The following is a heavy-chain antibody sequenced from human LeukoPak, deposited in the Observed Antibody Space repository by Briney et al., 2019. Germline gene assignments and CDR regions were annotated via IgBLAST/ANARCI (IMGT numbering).Heavy chain of an antibody. CDR2: INPSGGST. Sequence: GASVEVSCKASGYTFTSYYMHWVRQAPGQGLEWMGIINPSGGSTSYAQKFQGRVTMTRDMSTGTVYMELSSLRSEDTAVYYCARPKSSGYYSKPFDYWGQETLVTVSS. V-gene: IGHV1-46*01. J-gene: IGHJ4*02. CDR3: ARPKSSGYYSKPFDY. CDR1: GYTFTSYY. D-gene: IGHD3-22*01.